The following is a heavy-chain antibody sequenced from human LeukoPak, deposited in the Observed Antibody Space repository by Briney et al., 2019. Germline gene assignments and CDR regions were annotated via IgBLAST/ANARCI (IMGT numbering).Heavy chain of an antibody. CDR3: AKDRPFLDY. V-gene: IGHV3-33*03. D-gene: IGHD2-21*01. J-gene: IGHJ4*02. CDR1: GFTFSSYG. CDR2: IWYDGSNK. Sequence: GGSLRLSCAASGFTFSSYGMHWVRQAPGKGLEWVAVIWYDGSNKYYADSVKGRFTISRDNSKNTLYLQMNSLRAEDTGVYYCAKDRPFLDYWGQGTLVTVSS.